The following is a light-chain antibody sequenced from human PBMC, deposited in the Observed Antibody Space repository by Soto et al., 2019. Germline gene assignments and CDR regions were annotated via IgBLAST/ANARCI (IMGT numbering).Light chain of an antibody. V-gene: IGLV2-14*01. CDR1: DSDIGLYYY. CDR2: EVN. Sequence: QSVLTQPASVSGSPGQSITISCSGSDSDIGLYYYVSWYQHHPGNPPKLIIHEVNKRPSGVSDRFSGSKSDDTASLTISGLRAEDEADYYCSSYTSRSTWLFGGGTKLTVL. CDR3: SSYTSRSTWL. J-gene: IGLJ2*01.